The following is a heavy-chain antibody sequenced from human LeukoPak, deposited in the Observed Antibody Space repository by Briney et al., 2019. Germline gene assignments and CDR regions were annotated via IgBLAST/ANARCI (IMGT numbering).Heavy chain of an antibody. D-gene: IGHD1-26*01. V-gene: IGHV3-23*01. CDR1: GFTFCSYA. Sequence: TGGSLRLSCAASGFTFCSYAMSWVRQAAGKGLELVSAISGSGGSTYYANSVKGRFTISRDNSKNTLYLQMNSLRAEDTAVYYCAKDLEVGATTSQPPDYWGQGTLVTVSS. CDR3: AKDLEVGATTSQPPDY. J-gene: IGHJ4*02. CDR2: ISGSGGST.